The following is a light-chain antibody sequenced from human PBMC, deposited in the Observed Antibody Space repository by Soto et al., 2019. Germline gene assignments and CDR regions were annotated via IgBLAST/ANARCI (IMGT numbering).Light chain of an antibody. Sequence: DIQMTQSPSTLSAFVGDRVTITCRASQSIGRWLAWYQQKPGKAPKLLIYDASSLESGVPSRFSGSGSGTEFTLTISSLQPDDFATYYCQQYNTYSPERTFGQGTKWISN. CDR1: QSIGRW. J-gene: IGKJ1*01. CDR3: QQYNTYSPERT. CDR2: DAS. V-gene: IGKV1-5*01.